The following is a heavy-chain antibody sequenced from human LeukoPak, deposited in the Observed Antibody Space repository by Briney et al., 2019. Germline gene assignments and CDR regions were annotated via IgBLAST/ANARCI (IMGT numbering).Heavy chain of an antibody. Sequence: GASVKVSCKASRFTFSSSGVQWVRQGRGQRLEWIGWIDVGSAETNYAQKFQERVTITRDMSTGTACMELSSLRSEDTAVYYCAAGKKVGAYLWYYFDLWGRGTLVTVSS. V-gene: IGHV1-58*01. J-gene: IGHJ2*01. CDR3: AAGKKVGAYLWYYFDL. D-gene: IGHD1-26*01. CDR2: IDVGSAET. CDR1: RFTFSSSG.